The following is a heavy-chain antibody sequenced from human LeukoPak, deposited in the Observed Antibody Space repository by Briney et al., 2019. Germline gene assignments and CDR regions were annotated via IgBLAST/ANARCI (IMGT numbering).Heavy chain of an antibody. CDR3: ARGRAEGAFDI. CDR1: GGSFSGYY. Sequence: NPSETLSLTCAVYGGSFSGYYWSWIRQPPGKGLEWIGEINHSGSTNYNPSLKSRVTISVDTSKNQFSLKPSSVTAADTAVYYCARGRAEGAFDIWGQGTMVTVSS. V-gene: IGHV4-34*01. J-gene: IGHJ3*02. CDR2: INHSGST.